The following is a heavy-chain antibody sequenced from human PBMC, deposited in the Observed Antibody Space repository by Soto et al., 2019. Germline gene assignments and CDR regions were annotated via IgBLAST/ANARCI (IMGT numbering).Heavy chain of an antibody. CDR2: IWYDGSNK. V-gene: IGHV3-33*01. CDR1: GFTFSSYG. Sequence: QVQLVESGGGVVQPGRSLRLSCAASGFTFSSYGMHWVRQAQGKGLEWVAVIWYDGSNKYYADSVKGRFTISRDNSKNPLYLQMNSLRAEDTAVYYCARGHPRSRYYYDSSLDYWGQGTLVTVSS. CDR3: ARGHPRSRYYYDSSLDY. D-gene: IGHD3-22*01. J-gene: IGHJ4*02.